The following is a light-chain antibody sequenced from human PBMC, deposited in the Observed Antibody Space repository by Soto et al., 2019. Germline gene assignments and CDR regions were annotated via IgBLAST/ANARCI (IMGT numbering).Light chain of an antibody. CDR1: QSVSSY. V-gene: IGKV3-11*01. Sequence: EFVLTQSPGTLSLSPVERATLSCMASQSVSSYLAWYQQKPCQAPRLLIYDASNRATGIPARFSGSGSGTDFTLTISSLEPEDFAVYYCQQRSNWPRTFGQGTKVDIK. CDR2: DAS. J-gene: IGKJ1*01. CDR3: QQRSNWPRT.